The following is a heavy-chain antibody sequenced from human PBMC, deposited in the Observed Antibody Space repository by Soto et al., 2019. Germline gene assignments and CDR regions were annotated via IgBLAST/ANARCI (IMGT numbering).Heavy chain of an antibody. CDR2: IIPIFGTA. Sequence: ASVKVSCKASGGTFSDYGISWVRQAPGQGLEWMGGIIPIFGTANYAQKFQGRVTITADESSSTVYMELSSLRSEDTAVYYCASGTYYNDSSGGHYFDSWGQGTLVTVSS. CDR3: ASGTYYNDSSGGHYFDS. CDR1: GGTFSDYG. D-gene: IGHD3-22*01. V-gene: IGHV1-69*13. J-gene: IGHJ4*02.